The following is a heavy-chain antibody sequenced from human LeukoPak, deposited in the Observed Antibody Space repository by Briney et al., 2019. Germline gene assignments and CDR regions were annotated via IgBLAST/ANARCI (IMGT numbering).Heavy chain of an antibody. J-gene: IGHJ4*02. CDR3: AKARLPGYGGAVDY. V-gene: IGHV3-21*04. CDR1: GFTFSSYS. Sequence: KPGGSLRLSCAASGFTFSSYSMNWVRQAPGKGLEWVSSISSSSSYIYYADSVKGRFTISRDNSKKSLYLQMNSLRTEDTAFYYCAKARLPGYGGAVDYWGQGTLVTVSS. CDR2: ISSSSSYI. D-gene: IGHD4-23*01.